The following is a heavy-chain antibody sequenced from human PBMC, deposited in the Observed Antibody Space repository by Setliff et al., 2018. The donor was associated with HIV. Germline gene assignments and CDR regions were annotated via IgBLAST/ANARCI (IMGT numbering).Heavy chain of an antibody. V-gene: IGHV4-39*07. D-gene: IGHD4-17*01. CDR3: AKDFQWSTVNTPLNYQYGMDV. Sequence: SETLSLTCTVSGGSASNSRYYWSWIRQPPGKGLEWIGSIYYSGSTYYNPSLKSRVTISVDTSKNQFSLKLTSVTAADTAVYYCAKDFQWSTVNTPLNYQYGMDVWGQGTTVTVSS. J-gene: IGHJ6*02. CDR2: IYYSGST. CDR1: GGSASNSRYY.